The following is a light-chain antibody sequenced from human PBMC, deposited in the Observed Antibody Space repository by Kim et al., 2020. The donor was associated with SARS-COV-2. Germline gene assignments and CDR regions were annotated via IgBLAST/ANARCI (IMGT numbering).Light chain of an antibody. CDR1: SSDVGGYNY. J-gene: IGLJ1*01. V-gene: IGLV2-11*01. CDR2: DVS. Sequence: SVTISCTGTSSDVGGYNYVSWYQQHPGKAPKLMIYDVSKRPSGVPDRFSGSKSGNTASLTISGLQAEDEADYYCCSYAGSYTFPYVFGTGTQLTVL. CDR3: CSYAGSYTFPYV.